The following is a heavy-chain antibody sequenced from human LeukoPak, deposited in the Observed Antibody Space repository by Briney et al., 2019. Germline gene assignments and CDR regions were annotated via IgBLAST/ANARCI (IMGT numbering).Heavy chain of an antibody. J-gene: IGHJ5*02. CDR3: ARGVGGYCSSVTCYNGWFDP. V-gene: IGHV4-61*02. Sequence: PSETLSLTCTVSGGSISSGGYYWSWFRQPAGKGLEWIGRIYATGSTGYNPSLKSRVTISVDTSKNQFSLKLNSVTAADTAVYYCARGVGGYCSSVTCYNGWFDPWGQGTLVTVSS. D-gene: IGHD2-2*02. CDR1: GGSISSGGYY. CDR2: IYATGST.